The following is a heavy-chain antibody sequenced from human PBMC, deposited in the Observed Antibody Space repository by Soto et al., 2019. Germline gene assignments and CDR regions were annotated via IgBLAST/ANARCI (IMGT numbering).Heavy chain of an antibody. CDR3: AKDYPLVADYYGMDV. Sequence: RLSFAASLFTFSIYSMSWVRQAPGKGLEWVSAISGSGGSTYYADSVKGRFTISRDNSKNTLYLQMNSLRAEDTAVYYCAKDYPLVADYYGMDVWGQGTTVTVSS. CDR2: ISGSGGST. V-gene: IGHV3-23*01. D-gene: IGHD3-16*01. CDR1: LFTFSIYS. J-gene: IGHJ6*02.